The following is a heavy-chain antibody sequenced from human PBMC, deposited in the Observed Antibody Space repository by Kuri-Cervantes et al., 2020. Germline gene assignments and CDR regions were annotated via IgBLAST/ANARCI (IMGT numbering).Heavy chain of an antibody. J-gene: IGHJ4*02. Sequence: GESLKISCAASGFTFSSYGMHWVRQAPGKGLAWVAFIWYDGSNKYYADSVKGRFTISRDNSKNTLYLQMNSLRAEDTSVYYCARDGYSSSCFSSDFDYWGQGTLVTVSS. CDR3: ARDGYSSSCFSSDFDY. V-gene: IGHV3-33*01. CDR2: IWYDGSNK. CDR1: GFTFSSYG. D-gene: IGHD6-13*01.